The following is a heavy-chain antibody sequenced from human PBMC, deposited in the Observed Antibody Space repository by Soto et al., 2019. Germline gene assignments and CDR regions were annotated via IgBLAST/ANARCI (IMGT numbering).Heavy chain of an antibody. Sequence: EVQLVQSGVGLVQPGGSLRLSCAASGFTVSGHYMSWVRQAPGKGLEWVSVIYSGGSTYYANSVTGRFTISRDISKITVYLQMNSLRAEDTAVYFCARDRTISDYRSSGALGLWGQGTLVSVSS. J-gene: IGHJ4*02. D-gene: IGHD6-6*01. CDR1: GFTVSGHY. CDR3: ARDRTISDYRSSGALGL. CDR2: IYSGGST. V-gene: IGHV3-66*01.